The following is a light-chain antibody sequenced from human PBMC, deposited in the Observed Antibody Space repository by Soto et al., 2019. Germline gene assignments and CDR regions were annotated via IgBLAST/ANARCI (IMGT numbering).Light chain of an antibody. CDR2: GAS. CDR1: PSIRIS. J-gene: IGKJ5*01. CDR3: QQTYTTPEIT. Sequence: LMTQSPSSLSASLGDKVAITCRASPSIRISLNWYQLTPGKAPNLLMYGASYLKSGVPTWFSGSGSGTDFTLTISSLQPEDFATYYYQQTYTTPEITFGQGTRLEIK. V-gene: IGKV1-39*01.